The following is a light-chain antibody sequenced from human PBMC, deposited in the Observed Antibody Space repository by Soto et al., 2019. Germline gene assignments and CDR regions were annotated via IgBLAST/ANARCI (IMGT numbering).Light chain of an antibody. CDR2: GAS. V-gene: IGKV3-15*01. J-gene: IGKJ2*01. Sequence: EIVMTQSPATLSVSPGERATLSCRASQSVSSNLAWYQQKPGQAPRLLIYGASTMATGIPARFSGSGSGTDFTLTISSLQSEDFAVYYCQQYNNWPPRYTFGQGTKLEIK. CDR3: QQYNNWPPRYT. CDR1: QSVSSN.